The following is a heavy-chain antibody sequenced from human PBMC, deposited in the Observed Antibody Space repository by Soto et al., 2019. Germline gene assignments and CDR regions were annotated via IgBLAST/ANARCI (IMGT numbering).Heavy chain of an antibody. CDR3: ARGGIPPGYGLDV. CDR1: GFTFSSYD. Sequence: GGSLRLSCAASGFTFSSYDMHWVRQGTGQGLEWVSTIGIADNRYYLSSVMGRFTISRDDAENSLYLQMNNLKAGDTAVYYCARGGIPPGYGLDVWGQGTTVTVSS. J-gene: IGHJ6*02. CDR2: IGIADNR. D-gene: IGHD6-13*01. V-gene: IGHV3-13*04.